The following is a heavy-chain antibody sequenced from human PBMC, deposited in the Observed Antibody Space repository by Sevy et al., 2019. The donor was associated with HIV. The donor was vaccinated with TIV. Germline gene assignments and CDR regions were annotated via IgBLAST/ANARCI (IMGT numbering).Heavy chain of an antibody. D-gene: IGHD1-26*01. Sequence: SETLSLTCAISGDSVSSNSAAWNWIRQSPSRGLEWLGRTYYRSKWYNDYAVPVKSRISINTDTSKNQFSLQLNSVTPEDTAVYFCATGIPEWELGGHWFDPWGQGTLVTVSS. CDR1: GDSVSSNSAA. CDR3: ATGIPEWELGGHWFDP. V-gene: IGHV6-1*01. J-gene: IGHJ5*02. CDR2: TYYRSKWYN.